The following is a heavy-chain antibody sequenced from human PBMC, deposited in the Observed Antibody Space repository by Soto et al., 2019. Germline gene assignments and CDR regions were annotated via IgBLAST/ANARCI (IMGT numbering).Heavy chain of an antibody. CDR1: GYTFTSYG. CDR2: ISAYNGNT. J-gene: IGHJ4*02. D-gene: IGHD3-10*01. Sequence: ASVKVSCKASGYTFTSYGISWVRQAPGQGLEWMGWISAYNGNTNYAQKLQGRVTMTTDTSTSTAYMELRSLRSDDTAVYYCARDSGLTMVRGVKNDYWGQGTLVTVSS. CDR3: ARDSGLTMVRGVKNDY. V-gene: IGHV1-18*01.